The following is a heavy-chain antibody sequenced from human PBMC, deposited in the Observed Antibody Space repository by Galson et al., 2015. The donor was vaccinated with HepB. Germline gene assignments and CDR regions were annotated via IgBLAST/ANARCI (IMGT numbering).Heavy chain of an antibody. D-gene: IGHD3-3*01. CDR3: AREKFFTYYFDY. Sequence: SVKVSCKATGYTFTTYNIQWVRQAPGQGLGWMGRISPSDGAVHYAQEFQGRVTMTRDTSTSTVYMDLSSLASEDTAVYYCAREKFFTYYFDYWGQGTLVTVSS. CDR2: ISPSDGAV. J-gene: IGHJ4*02. CDR1: GYTFTTYN. V-gene: IGHV1-46*01.